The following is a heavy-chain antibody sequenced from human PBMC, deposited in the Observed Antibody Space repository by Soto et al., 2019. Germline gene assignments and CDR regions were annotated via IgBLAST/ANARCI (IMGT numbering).Heavy chain of an antibody. Sequence: GASVKVSWKASGYTFTSCAMHWVRQDHGQRLEWMGWINAGNGNTKYSQKFQGRVTITRDTSASTAYMELSSLRSEDTAVYYCARSKPARPPTAYYYYYYGMDVWGQGTTVTGFS. CDR1: GYTFTSCA. CDR2: INAGNGNT. V-gene: IGHV1-3*01. J-gene: IGHJ6*02. CDR3: ARSKPARPPTAYYYYYYGMDV. D-gene: IGHD1-1*01.